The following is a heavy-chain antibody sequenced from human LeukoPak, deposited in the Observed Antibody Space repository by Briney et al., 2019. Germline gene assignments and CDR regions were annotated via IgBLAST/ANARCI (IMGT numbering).Heavy chain of an antibody. Sequence: ASVKVSCKASGYTFTSYGISWVRQAPGQGLEWMGWISAYNGNTNYAQKLQGRVTMTTDTSTSTTYMELRSLRSDDTAVYYCARVVRYGDYYHFDYWGQGTLVTVSS. V-gene: IGHV1-18*04. CDR3: ARVVRYGDYYHFDY. CDR2: ISAYNGNT. CDR1: GYTFTSYG. D-gene: IGHD4-17*01. J-gene: IGHJ4*02.